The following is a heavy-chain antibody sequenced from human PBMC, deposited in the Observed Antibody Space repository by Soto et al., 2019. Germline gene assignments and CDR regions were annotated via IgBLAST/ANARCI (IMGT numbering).Heavy chain of an antibody. Sequence: GGSLRLSCAASGFTFRSQWMHWVRQAPGKGLVWVSRITSDGSSASYADSVKGRFTISRDNAKNTPYLQMNSLRAEDTAVYYCAKGGESAYYYYYYMDVWGKGTTVTVSS. J-gene: IGHJ6*03. CDR2: ITSDGSSA. V-gene: IGHV3-74*01. CDR1: GFTFRSQW. CDR3: AKGGESAYYYYYYMDV.